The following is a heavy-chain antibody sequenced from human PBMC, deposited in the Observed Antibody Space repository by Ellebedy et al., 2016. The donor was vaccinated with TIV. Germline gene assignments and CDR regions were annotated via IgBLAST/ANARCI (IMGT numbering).Heavy chain of an antibody. Sequence: SETLSLTXAVYGGSFSGYYWSWIRQPPGKGLEWIGYIYYSGSTYYNPSLKSRVTISVDTSKNQFSLKLSSVTAADTAVYYCARDGGGILTPWGQGTLVTVSS. D-gene: IGHD3-16*01. CDR3: ARDGGGILTP. V-gene: IGHV4-30-4*01. J-gene: IGHJ5*02. CDR2: IYYSGST. CDR1: GGSFSGYY.